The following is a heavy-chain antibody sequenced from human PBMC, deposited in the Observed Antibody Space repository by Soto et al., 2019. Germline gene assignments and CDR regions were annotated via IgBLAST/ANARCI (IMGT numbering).Heavy chain of an antibody. CDR2: IYWNDDK. J-gene: IGHJ4*02. Sequence: QITLKESGPTLVKPTQTLTLTCTFSGFSLTPSGVGVGWIRQPPGKALEWLALIYWNDDKRYSPSLKSRLTITKDTSKNQVVLTMTNMDPVDTATYYCAHASPLYCSSTRGYGYYFDYWGQGTLVTVSS. V-gene: IGHV2-5*01. D-gene: IGHD2-2*01. CDR3: AHASPLYCSSTRGYGYYFDY. CDR1: GFSLTPSGVG.